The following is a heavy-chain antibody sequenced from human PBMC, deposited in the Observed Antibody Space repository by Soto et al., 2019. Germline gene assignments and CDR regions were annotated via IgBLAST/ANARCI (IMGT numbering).Heavy chain of an antibody. D-gene: IGHD4-17*01. CDR1: GFTFSSYW. J-gene: IGHJ4*02. CDR2: IKQDGSEK. Sequence: EVQLVESGGGLVQPGGSLRLSCAASGFTFSSYWMSWVRQAPGKGLEWVANIKQDGSEKYYVDSVKGRFTISRDNAKNSLYLQMNSLRAEDTAVYYCARDWGSLLWDDYGDYDSILGYFDYWGQGTLVTVSS. V-gene: IGHV3-7*01. CDR3: ARDWGSLLWDDYGDYDSILGYFDY.